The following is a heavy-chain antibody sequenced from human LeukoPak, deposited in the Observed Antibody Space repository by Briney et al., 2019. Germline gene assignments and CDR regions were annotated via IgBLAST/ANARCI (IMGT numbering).Heavy chain of an antibody. CDR2: RNGGST. J-gene: IGHJ4*02. V-gene: IGHV3-20*04. D-gene: IGHD6-19*01. CDR3: ARIGYSSGWLFDY. CDR1: GFSFDDYG. Sequence: PGGSLRLSCAASGFSFDDYGMSWVRQAPGTGLEWVSGRNGGSTGYADSVKGRFTISRDNAKNSLYLQMNSLRAEDTAVYYCARIGYSSGWLFDYWGQGTLVTVSS.